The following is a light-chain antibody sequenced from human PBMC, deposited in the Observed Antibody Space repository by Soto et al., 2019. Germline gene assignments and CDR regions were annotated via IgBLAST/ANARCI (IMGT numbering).Light chain of an antibody. CDR2: EGS. J-gene: IGLJ1*01. Sequence: QSVLTQPASVSGSPGQSITISCTGTSSDVGSYNLVSWYQQHPGKAPKLMIYEGSKRPSGVSNRFSGSKSGNTASLTISGLQAEDEADYYCCSYAGSSTSYNYVFGTGTKATVL. CDR1: SSDVGSYNL. V-gene: IGLV2-23*01. CDR3: CSYAGSSTSYNYV.